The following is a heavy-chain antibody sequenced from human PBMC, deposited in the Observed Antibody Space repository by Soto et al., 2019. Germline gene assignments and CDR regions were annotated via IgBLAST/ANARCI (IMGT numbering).Heavy chain of an antibody. CDR2: IRYDGSNK. CDR3: ARVKQGRGGYDSPFDY. V-gene: IGHV3-33*01. J-gene: IGHJ4*02. D-gene: IGHD5-12*01. Sequence: QVQLVESGGGVVQPGGSLRLSCAPSGFIFSSYGMHWVRQAPGKGLEWVAVIRYDGSNKFYTDSVKGRFTISRDNSKNTLYLEMNSLRAEDPALYYCARVKQGRGGYDSPFDYWGQGTLVTVSS. CDR1: GFIFSSYG.